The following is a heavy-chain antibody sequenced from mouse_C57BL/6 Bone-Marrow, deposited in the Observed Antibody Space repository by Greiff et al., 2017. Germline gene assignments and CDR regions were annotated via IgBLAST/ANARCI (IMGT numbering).Heavy chain of an antibody. V-gene: IGHV1-64*01. CDR3: ARRDYYGSSSWYFDV. Sequence: VQLQQPGAELVKPGASVKLSCKASGYTFTSYWMHWVKQRPGQGLEWIGMIHPNSGSTNYNEKFKSKATLTVDKSSSTAYMQLSSLTSEDSAVYYCARRDYYGSSSWYFDVWGTGTTVTVSS. J-gene: IGHJ1*03. D-gene: IGHD1-1*01. CDR1: GYTFTSYW. CDR2: IHPNSGST.